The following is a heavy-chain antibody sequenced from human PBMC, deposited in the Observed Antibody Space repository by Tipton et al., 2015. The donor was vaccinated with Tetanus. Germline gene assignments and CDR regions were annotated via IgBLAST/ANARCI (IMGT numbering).Heavy chain of an antibody. CDR2: IYYSGST. V-gene: IGHV4-39*07. Sequence: TLSLTCTVSGGSISSSNYYWGWIRQPPGKGLEWIGRIYYSGSTSYNPSLKSRVTISVDTSKNQFSLHLTSVTAADTAVYYCARGWGSSWYYFDNWGQGTLVTVSS. D-gene: IGHD6-13*01. CDR3: ARGWGSSWYYFDN. J-gene: IGHJ4*02. CDR1: GGSISSSNYY.